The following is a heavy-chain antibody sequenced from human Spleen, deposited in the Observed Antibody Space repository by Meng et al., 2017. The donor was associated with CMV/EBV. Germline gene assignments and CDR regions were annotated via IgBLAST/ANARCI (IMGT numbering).Heavy chain of an antibody. CDR2: VYPGDSDT. J-gene: IGHJ5*02. V-gene: IGHV5-51*01. CDR1: EYTFTSFW. Sequence: GESLKISCKTSEYTFTSFWIGWVRQKPGKGLEWMGIVYPGDSDTRYSPSFQGQVTISADKSINTAYLQWSSLKASDTAMYYCATLHRGPVSWFDPWGQGTLVTVSS. CDR3: ATLHRGPVSWFDP. D-gene: IGHD1-14*01.